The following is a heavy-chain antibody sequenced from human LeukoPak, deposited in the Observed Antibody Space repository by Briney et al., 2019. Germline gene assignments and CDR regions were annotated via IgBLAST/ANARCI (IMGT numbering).Heavy chain of an antibody. CDR2: ISSSSTYR. V-gene: IGHV3-21*01. CDR1: GFTFSSYS. CDR3: ARGRYSGSYLLDY. Sequence: PGGSLRLSCAASGFTFSSYSMSWVRQAPGKGLEWVSSISSSSTYRYYAASVRGRFTISRDNAKNSLYLQMNSLRAENTALYYCARGRYSGSYLLDYWGQGTLVPVSS. J-gene: IGHJ4*02. D-gene: IGHD1-26*01.